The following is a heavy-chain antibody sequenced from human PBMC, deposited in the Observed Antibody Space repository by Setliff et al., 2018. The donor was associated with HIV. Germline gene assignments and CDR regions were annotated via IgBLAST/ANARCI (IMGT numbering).Heavy chain of an antibody. CDR1: GDSISTDS. CDR2: ISSSGNT. D-gene: IGHD3-9*01. CDR3: AKTNGRYFDIFDN. V-gene: IGHV4-59*05. J-gene: IGHJ4*02. Sequence: PSETLSLTCTVSGDSISTDSWTWIRQPPGTGLEWIGSISSSGNTYYNPSLKSRVTTSVDTPKNQFSRKLNSVTAADTAVYYWAKTNGRYFDIFDNWGQGTLVTV.